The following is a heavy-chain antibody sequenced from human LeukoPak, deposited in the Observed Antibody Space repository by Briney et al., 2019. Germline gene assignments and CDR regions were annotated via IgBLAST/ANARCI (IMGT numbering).Heavy chain of an antibody. CDR3: ARLESLSSGWHTIDY. J-gene: IGHJ4*02. CDR2: IYYSGST. Sequence: PSETLSLTCTVSGGSISSYYWSWIRQPPGKGLEWIGRIYYSGSTNYNPSLKSRVTISVDTSKNQFSLKLSSVTAADTAVYYCARLESLSSGWHTIDYWGQGTLVTVSS. CDR1: GGSISSYY. D-gene: IGHD6-19*01. V-gene: IGHV4-59*08.